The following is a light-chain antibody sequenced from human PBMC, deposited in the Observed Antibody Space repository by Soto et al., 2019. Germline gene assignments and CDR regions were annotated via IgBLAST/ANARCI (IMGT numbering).Light chain of an antibody. V-gene: IGKV3-15*01. J-gene: IGKJ1*01. Sequence: ETVMTQSPATLTVSPGERVTLSCRAGQSVGSNLAWFQQKPGQAPRLLIYDASTRATGITARFSGSGSGTEFTLTIGRLQSEDFAVYCCRQYDNGPWGTFGEGTKVEIK. CDR1: QSVGSN. CDR3: RQYDNGPWGT. CDR2: DAS.